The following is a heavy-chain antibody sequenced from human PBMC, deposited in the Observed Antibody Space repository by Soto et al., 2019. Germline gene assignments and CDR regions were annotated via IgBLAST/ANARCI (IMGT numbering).Heavy chain of an antibody. D-gene: IGHD4-4*01. J-gene: IGHJ4*02. V-gene: IGHV1-69*13. CDR2: IIPIFGTA. CDR1: GGTFSSYP. Sequence: SVNGSWKASGGTFSSYPISWVRQAPGQGLEWMGGIIPIFGTANYAQKFQGRVTITADESTSTAYMELSSLRSEDTAVYCCARDPRLQYYFDYWGQATLVTVSS. CDR3: ARDPRLQYYFDY.